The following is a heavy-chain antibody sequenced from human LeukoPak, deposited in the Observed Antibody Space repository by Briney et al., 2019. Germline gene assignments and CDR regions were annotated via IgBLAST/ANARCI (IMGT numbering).Heavy chain of an antibody. D-gene: IGHD2/OR15-2a*01. CDR1: GGSIGSYY. CDR2: ISYNGRT. V-gene: IGHV4-59*01. J-gene: IGHJ3*02. CDR3: ARDFSAAFDI. Sequence: PSETLSLTCTVSGGSIGSYYWSWIRQPPGKGLEWIGHISYNGRTDYNPSLKSRVTISVDTSKNQFSLRLSSVTAADTAVYYCARDFSAAFDIWGQGTMVTVSS.